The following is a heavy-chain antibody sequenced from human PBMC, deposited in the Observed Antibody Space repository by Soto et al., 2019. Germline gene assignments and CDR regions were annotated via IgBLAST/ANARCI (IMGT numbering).Heavy chain of an antibody. J-gene: IGHJ6*04. D-gene: IGHD3-10*01. CDR2: IYHTGTT. Sequence: SETLSLTCAVSAGSISTTNWYVWVRQPPGMGLEWIGEIYHTGTTTYNPSLKSRVTMSVDTSKNQFSLRLSFVTAADTAVYYCATSSGSAYGLDVWGAGATVTVSS. CDR1: AGSISTTNW. CDR3: ATSSGSAYGLDV. V-gene: IGHV4-4*02.